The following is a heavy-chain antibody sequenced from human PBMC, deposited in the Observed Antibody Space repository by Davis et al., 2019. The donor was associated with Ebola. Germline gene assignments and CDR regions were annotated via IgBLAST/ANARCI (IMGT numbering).Heavy chain of an antibody. CDR3: ARGGSYYYDNDY. Sequence: SVQVSCNASAGTFSSYAISWVLQPPGQGLQWMGGIIPIFGTANYAQKFQGRVTITADESTSTAYMELSSLRSEDTAVYYCARGGSYYYDNDYWGQGTLVTVS. D-gene: IGHD3-22*01. CDR2: IIPIFGTA. V-gene: IGHV1-69*13. J-gene: IGHJ4*02. CDR1: AGTFSSYA.